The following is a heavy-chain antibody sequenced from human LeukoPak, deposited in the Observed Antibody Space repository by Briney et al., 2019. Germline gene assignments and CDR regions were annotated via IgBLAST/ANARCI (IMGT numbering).Heavy chain of an antibody. CDR3: ARDTFQPGLIDS. J-gene: IGHJ4*02. Sequence: GGSLRLSCAASGFTFSRYAMNWVRQAPGKGLQWVSYINTDSSDIHYADSVKGRFTISRDNARNTLYLQLSSLRVEDSAVYYCARDTFQPGLIDSWGQGTLVTVSS. D-gene: IGHD2-2*01. V-gene: IGHV3-21*05. CDR1: GFTFSRYA. CDR2: INTDSSDI.